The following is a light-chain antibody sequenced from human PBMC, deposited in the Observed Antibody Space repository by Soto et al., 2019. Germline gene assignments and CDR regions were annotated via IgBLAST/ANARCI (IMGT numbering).Light chain of an antibody. Sequence: LAQPSSVSGSPGQSITISCTGTSXDVGGYNYVSWYQHHPGKGPKLIIYEVNNRPSGVSDRFSGSKSGNKASLTISNLEAEDESDYYCGSYTSTDTPFVFGTGTKVTVL. CDR1: SXDVGGYNY. J-gene: IGLJ1*01. CDR3: GSYTSTDTPFV. CDR2: EVN. V-gene: IGLV2-14*01.